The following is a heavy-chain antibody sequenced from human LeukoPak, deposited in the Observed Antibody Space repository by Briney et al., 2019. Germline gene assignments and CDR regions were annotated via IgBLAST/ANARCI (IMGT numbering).Heavy chain of an antibody. CDR1: GITVDSNY. V-gene: IGHV3-66*01. J-gene: IGHJ4*02. CDR3: ARGEEY. Sequence: PGGPLRLSCAASGITVDSNYMSWVRQAPGKGLEWVSVIYSGGGNTYYADSVKGRFTISRDNSKNTLYLQMNSLRAEDTAVYYCARGEEYWGQGTLVTVSS. CDR2: IYSGGGNT.